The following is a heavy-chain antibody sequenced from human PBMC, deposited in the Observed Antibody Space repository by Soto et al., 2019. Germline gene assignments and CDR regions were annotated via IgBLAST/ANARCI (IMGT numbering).Heavy chain of an antibody. J-gene: IGHJ4*02. CDR3: ARGMAGSGTANDY. CDR2: INGDGTML. CDR1: GFSFSSHW. Sequence: EVQLVESGGDLVEPGGSLGLSCAASGFSFSSHWMVWVRQAPGKGLVWVSRINGDGTMLSYADSVKGRFTISRDNAKNTVKLQMNSLRVEDTAIYYCARGMAGSGTANDYWGRGILVTVSS. V-gene: IGHV3-74*01. D-gene: IGHD6-19*01.